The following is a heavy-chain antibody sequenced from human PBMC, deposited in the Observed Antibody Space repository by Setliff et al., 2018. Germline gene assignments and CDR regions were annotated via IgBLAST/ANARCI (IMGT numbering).Heavy chain of an antibody. J-gene: IGHJ4*02. CDR1: GSRFRTNW. V-gene: IGHV3-23*01. D-gene: IGHD3-10*01. CDR2: ISGSGGST. Sequence: GSLRLSCAASGSRFRTNWMHWVRQAPGKGLEWVSAISGSGGSTYYADSVKGRFTISRDNSKNTLYLQMNSLRAEDTAVYYCAKQGLLWFGELFHPQDYWGQGTLVTVSS. CDR3: AKQGLLWFGELFHPQDY.